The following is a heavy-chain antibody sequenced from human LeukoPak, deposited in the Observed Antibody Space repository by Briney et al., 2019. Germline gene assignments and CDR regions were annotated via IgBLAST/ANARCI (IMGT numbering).Heavy chain of an antibody. Sequence: GGSLRLSCAASGFTFSSYWMNWARQATGKGLEWVASINHNGNVNYYVDSVKGRFTIPRDNAKNSLYLQMSNLRAEDTAVYFCARGGGLDVWGQGATVTVSS. V-gene: IGHV3-7*03. CDR1: GFTFSSYW. D-gene: IGHD3-16*01. J-gene: IGHJ6*02. CDR2: INHNGNVN. CDR3: ARGGGLDV.